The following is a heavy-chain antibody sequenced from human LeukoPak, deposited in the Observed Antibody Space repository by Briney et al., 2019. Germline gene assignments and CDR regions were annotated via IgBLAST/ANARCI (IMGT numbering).Heavy chain of an antibody. D-gene: IGHD5-18*01. J-gene: IGHJ4*02. CDR3: AKRGYSYGYGGLLRPYYFDY. CDR1: GFTFSGYA. V-gene: IGHV3-23*01. Sequence: QPGGSLRLSCAASGFTFSGYAMSWVRQAPGKGLEWVSAISGSGGSTYYADSVKGRFTISRDNSKNTLYLQMNSLRAEDTAVYYCAKRGYSYGYGGLLRPYYFDYWGQGTLVTVSS. CDR2: ISGSGGST.